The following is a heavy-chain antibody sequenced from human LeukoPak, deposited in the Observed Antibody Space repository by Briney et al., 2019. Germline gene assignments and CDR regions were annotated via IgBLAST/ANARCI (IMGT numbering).Heavy chain of an antibody. CDR1: GGSISSYY. V-gene: IGHV4-4*07. Sequence: PSETLSLTCTVSGGSISSYYWSWIRQPAGKGLEWIGRIYTSGSTNYNPSLKSRVTMSVDTSKNQFSLKLSSVTAADTAVYYCARDGRDYGSGSYYALDYWGQGTLVTVSS. D-gene: IGHD3-10*01. CDR2: IYTSGST. J-gene: IGHJ4*02. CDR3: ARDGRDYGSGSYYALDY.